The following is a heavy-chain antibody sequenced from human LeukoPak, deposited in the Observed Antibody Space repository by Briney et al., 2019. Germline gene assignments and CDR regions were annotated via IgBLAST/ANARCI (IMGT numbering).Heavy chain of an antibody. D-gene: IGHD2-15*01. CDR3: SRHGFVPVVSATYYFDS. V-gene: IGHV4-34*01. Sequence: NTSETLSLTCAVSGGSFSRYYWSWIRQPPGKGLEWIGEINHSGSTNYNSSLKSQLTISVDTSKNQFSLNLRSVTAADTAVYYCSRHGFVPVVSATYYFDSWGQGTLVTVSS. CDR2: INHSGST. CDR1: GGSFSRYY. J-gene: IGHJ4*02.